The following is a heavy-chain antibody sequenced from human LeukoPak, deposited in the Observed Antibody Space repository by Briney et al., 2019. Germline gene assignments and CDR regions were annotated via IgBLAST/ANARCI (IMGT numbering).Heavy chain of an antibody. CDR2: IKQDGSEK. CDR3: ARDSRGGYYYSMDV. CDR1: GFTFSAYW. Sequence: GGSLRLSCAASGFTFSAYWMSWVRQAPGRGLEWVANIKQDGSEKYYVDSVKGRFTISRDNAKNSLYLQMNSLRAEDTAVYYCARDSRGGYYYSMDVWGQGTTVTVSS. J-gene: IGHJ6*02. D-gene: IGHD3-10*01. V-gene: IGHV3-7*04.